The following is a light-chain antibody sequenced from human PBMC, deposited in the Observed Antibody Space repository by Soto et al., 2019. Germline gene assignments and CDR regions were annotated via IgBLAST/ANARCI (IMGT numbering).Light chain of an antibody. Sequence: EIVMTQSPATLSVSPGERATLSCRASQSVSSNLAWYQQKPGQAPRLLIYGASTRATGIPARFSGSGSGTEFTLTISSLQSEDFAVYYCQQYNNWSHGFGGGTKVDI. CDR2: GAS. J-gene: IGKJ4*01. CDR3: QQYNNWSHG. V-gene: IGKV3-15*01. CDR1: QSVSSN.